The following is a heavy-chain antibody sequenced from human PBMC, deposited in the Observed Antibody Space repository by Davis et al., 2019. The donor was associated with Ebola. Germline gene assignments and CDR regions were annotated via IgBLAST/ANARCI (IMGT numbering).Heavy chain of an antibody. V-gene: IGHV3-23*01. J-gene: IGHJ6*03. CDR1: GFTFSSYA. CDR2: ISGSGGST. Sequence: GGSLRLSCAASGFTFSSYAMSWVRQAPGKGLEWVSAISGSGGSTYYADSVKGRFTISRDNSKNTLYLQMNSLRAEDTAVYYCAKDPYPGIAAAGTYYYYYMDVWGKGTTVTVSS. D-gene: IGHD6-13*01. CDR3: AKDPYPGIAAAGTYYYYYMDV.